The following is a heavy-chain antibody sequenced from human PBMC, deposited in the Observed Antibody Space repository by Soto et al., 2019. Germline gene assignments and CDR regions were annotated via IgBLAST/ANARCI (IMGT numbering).Heavy chain of an antibody. CDR1: GFTFSSYG. Sequence: QVQLVESGGGVVQPGRSLRLSCAASGFTFSSYGMHWVRQAPGKGLEWVAVISYDGSNKYYADSVKGRFTISRDNYKNTLYLQMNSLRAEDTAVYYCAKDTGYYYYYYGMDVWGQGTTVTVSS. V-gene: IGHV3-30*18. J-gene: IGHJ6*02. CDR2: ISYDGSNK. D-gene: IGHD4-17*01. CDR3: AKDTGYYYYYYGMDV.